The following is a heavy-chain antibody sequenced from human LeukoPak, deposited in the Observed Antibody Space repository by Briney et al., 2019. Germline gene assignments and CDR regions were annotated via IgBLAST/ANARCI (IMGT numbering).Heavy chain of an antibody. V-gene: IGHV3-23*01. Sequence: GGSLRLSCAASGFTFSSHAMNWVRQAPGKGLEWVSAISGAGGSTYYAASVQGRFTISRDNSKNMLYLQMNSLSAEDTAIYYCAKGGGGGGGSYYFDSWGQGTLVTVSS. D-gene: IGHD3-10*01. CDR1: GFTFSSHA. CDR2: ISGAGGST. J-gene: IGHJ4*02. CDR3: AKGGGGGGGSYYFDS.